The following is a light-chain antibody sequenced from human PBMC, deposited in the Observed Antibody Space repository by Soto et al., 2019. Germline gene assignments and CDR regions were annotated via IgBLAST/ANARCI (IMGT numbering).Light chain of an antibody. J-gene: IGKJ1*01. Sequence: DIQMTQSPSSLSASVGDRVTITCRASQGISRWLAWYQQKPGKAPSLLIYGASNVHDGVPSRFSGSGSGTEFTLTISSLQPDDFATYYCQQYSSYSRWTFGQGTKVDIK. CDR3: QQYSSYSRWT. V-gene: IGKV1-5*01. CDR1: QGISRW. CDR2: GAS.